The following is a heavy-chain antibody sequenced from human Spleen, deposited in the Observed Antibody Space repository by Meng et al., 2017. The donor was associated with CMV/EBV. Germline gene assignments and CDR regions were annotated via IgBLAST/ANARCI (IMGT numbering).Heavy chain of an antibody. CDR2: ISTYNGNT. D-gene: IGHD6-19*01. V-gene: IGHV1-18*01. Sequence: ASVKVSCKPSGYTFTSYSIGWVRQAPGQGLEWMGWISTYNGNTNYAQKLQGRVTMTTDTSTSTAYMELRSLRSDDTAVYYCARVEAVAGMRFDYWGQGTLVTVSS. CDR1: GYTFTSYS. CDR3: ARVEAVAGMRFDY. J-gene: IGHJ4*02.